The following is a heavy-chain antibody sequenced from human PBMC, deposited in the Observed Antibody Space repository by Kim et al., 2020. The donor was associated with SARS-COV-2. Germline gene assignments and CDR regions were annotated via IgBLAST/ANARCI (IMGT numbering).Heavy chain of an antibody. V-gene: IGHV3-33*06. J-gene: IGHJ2*01. Sequence: DSVKGRFTISRDNSKTTLYQQVNSLRAEDTAVYYCAKDTTMVRIKWYFDLWGRGTLVTVSS. CDR3: AKDTTMVRIKWYFDL. D-gene: IGHD3-10*01.